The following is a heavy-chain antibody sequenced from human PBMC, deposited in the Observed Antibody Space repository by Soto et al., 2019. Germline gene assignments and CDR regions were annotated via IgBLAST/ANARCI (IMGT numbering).Heavy chain of an antibody. CDR1: GGTFSSYT. V-gene: IGHV1-69*08. CDR3: EREHFLDGYFLGWFDP. D-gene: IGHD3-3*02. J-gene: IGHJ5*02. Sequence: QVQLVQSGAEVKKPGSSVKVSCKASGGTFSSYTISWVRQAPGQGLEWMGRISPILGIANYAQKFQGRVTITADKHTTTGYMELSSLRSEATAVYYCEREHFLDGYFLGWFDPWGQGTLVTVSS. CDR2: ISPILGIA.